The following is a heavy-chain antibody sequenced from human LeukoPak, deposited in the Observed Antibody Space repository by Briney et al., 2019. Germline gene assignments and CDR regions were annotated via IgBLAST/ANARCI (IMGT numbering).Heavy chain of an antibody. CDR2: IWYDGSNK. Sequence: PGGSLRLSCAASGFTFSSYGMHWVRQAPGKGLEWVAVIWYDGSNKYYADSVKGRFTISRDNSKNTLYLQMNSLRAEDTAVYYCARGPGSSGGAYVSDYWGHGTLVTVSS. J-gene: IGHJ4*01. CDR3: ARGPGSSGGAYVSDY. D-gene: IGHD3-22*01. V-gene: IGHV3-33*01. CDR1: GFTFSSYG.